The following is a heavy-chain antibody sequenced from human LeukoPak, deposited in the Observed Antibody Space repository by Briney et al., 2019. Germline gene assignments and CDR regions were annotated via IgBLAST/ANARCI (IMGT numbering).Heavy chain of an antibody. D-gene: IGHD3-10*02. CDR1: GFIFNNYW. Sequence: GGSLRLSCAPSGFIFNNYWMSWVRQAPGKGLEWVASINEDGSAKYYMDSVKGRFTISRDNSKNSLYLQMNSLRAEDTAVYYCAELGITMIGGVWGKGTTVTISS. V-gene: IGHV3-7*01. CDR3: AELGITMIGGV. J-gene: IGHJ6*04. CDR2: INEDGSAK.